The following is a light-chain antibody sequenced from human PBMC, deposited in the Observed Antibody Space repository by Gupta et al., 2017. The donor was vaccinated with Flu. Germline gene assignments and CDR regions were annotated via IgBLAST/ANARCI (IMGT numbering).Light chain of an antibody. CDR3: QQYRSYPYT. J-gene: IGKJ2*01. Sequence: DIQMTQSPSTLSASVRDKVTITCRASQSITSWLAWYQQKPGKGPKLLISKASSLESGVPSRFSGSGSGTEFTLTISSLQPDDFATYYCQQYRSYPYTFGQGTKLEIK. CDR2: KAS. V-gene: IGKV1-5*03. CDR1: QSITSW.